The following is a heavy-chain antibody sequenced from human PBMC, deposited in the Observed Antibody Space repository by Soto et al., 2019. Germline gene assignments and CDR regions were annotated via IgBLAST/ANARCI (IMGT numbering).Heavy chain of an antibody. J-gene: IGHJ4*02. Sequence: EVQLVESGGGLVQPGGSLRLSCAASGFTFSSYWMNWVRQAPGKGLEWVANIKQDGTEKHYVDSVKDRFTISRDNAKSSLQLQLNSLRADDPAVYYCAGGTGWFIVDWGQGTLVTVSS. CDR2: IKQDGTEK. CDR1: GFTFSSYW. V-gene: IGHV3-7*02. CDR3: AGGTGWFIVD. D-gene: IGHD6-19*01.